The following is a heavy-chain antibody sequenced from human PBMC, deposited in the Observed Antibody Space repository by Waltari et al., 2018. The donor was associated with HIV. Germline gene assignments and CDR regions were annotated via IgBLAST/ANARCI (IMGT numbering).Heavy chain of an antibody. Sequence: QVQLVQSGAEGKKPGASVKVSCKASGYPLSGYGISWVQQAPGQGLVWMGWISADNGNTNYAQKLQGRVTMTTDTSTRTVYRELRSLGSDDTAMYYCAGDRITAPRGAHGDYWGQGPWSPSPQ. V-gene: IGHV1-18*01. CDR3: AGDRITAPRGAHGDY. CDR2: ISADNGNT. CDR1: GYPLSGYG. D-gene: IGHD6-13*01. J-gene: IGHJ4*02.